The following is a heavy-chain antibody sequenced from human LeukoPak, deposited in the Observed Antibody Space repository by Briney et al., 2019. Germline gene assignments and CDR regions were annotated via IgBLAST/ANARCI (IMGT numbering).Heavy chain of an antibody. CDR2: LSWNSGSI. CDR1: GFTFDDYA. J-gene: IGHJ4*02. V-gene: IGHV3-9*01. Sequence: GRSLRLSCAASGFTFDDYAMHWVRQAPGKGLEWVSGLSWNSGSIGYADFVKGRFTISRDNAKNSLYLQMSSLRADDTAFYFCAKDRGSSWLEGATDYWGQGTLVTVSS. D-gene: IGHD6-13*01. CDR3: AKDRGSSWLEGATDY.